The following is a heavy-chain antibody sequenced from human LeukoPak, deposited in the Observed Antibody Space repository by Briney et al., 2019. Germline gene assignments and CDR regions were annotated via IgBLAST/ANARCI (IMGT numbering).Heavy chain of an antibody. D-gene: IGHD3-22*01. Sequence: GGSLRLSCAASGFTFSDYYMSWIRQAPGKGLEWVSYISSSGSTIYYADSVKGRFTISRDNSKNTLYLQMNSLRTEDTAVYYCARALMIVGYFDYWGQGTLVTVSS. J-gene: IGHJ4*02. CDR2: ISSSGSTI. V-gene: IGHV3-11*04. CDR1: GFTFSDYY. CDR3: ARALMIVGYFDY.